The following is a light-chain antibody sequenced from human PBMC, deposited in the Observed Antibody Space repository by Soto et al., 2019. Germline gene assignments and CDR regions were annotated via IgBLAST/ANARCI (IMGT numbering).Light chain of an antibody. CDR1: QSVSSY. J-gene: IGKJ3*01. Sequence: EIVLTQSPATLSLSPGERATLSCRASQSVSSYLAWYQQKPGQAPRLLIYDASNRATGIPARFSGSGSGTDFTLTISSLEPEAFAVYYCQQRSNWPQVTFGTGTKVDIK. V-gene: IGKV3-11*01. CDR2: DAS. CDR3: QQRSNWPQVT.